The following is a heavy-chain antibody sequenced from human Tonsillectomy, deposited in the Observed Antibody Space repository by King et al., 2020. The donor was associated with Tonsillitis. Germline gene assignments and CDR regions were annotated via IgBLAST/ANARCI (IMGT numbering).Heavy chain of an antibody. J-gene: IGHJ3*02. Sequence: VKLVQSGGGVVQPGRSLRLSCVASGFSISNYAMHWVRQAPGKGLEWVALVSYDGTNKYYADSVKGRLTISRDNSKNTLYLQINSLRPDDTSVYYCAGSGYDDAFDIWGQGTMVTVSS. CDR1: GFSISNYA. V-gene: IGHV3-30*01. D-gene: IGHD5-12*01. CDR2: VSYDGTNK. CDR3: AGSGYDDAFDI.